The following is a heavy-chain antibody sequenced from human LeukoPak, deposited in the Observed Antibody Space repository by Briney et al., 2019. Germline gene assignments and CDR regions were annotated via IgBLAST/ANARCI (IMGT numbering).Heavy chain of an antibody. D-gene: IGHD2-2*01. CDR1: GFSFSAYW. J-gene: IGHJ6*03. V-gene: IGHV3-74*01. CDR2: INSDGSGT. Sequence: GGSLRLSCVASGFSFSAYWTHWVRQAPGKGLVWVSRINSDGSGTGYADSVKGRFTISRDNAKNTLYLQMNSLGAEDTAVYYCARGARYCTSTSCQVRYYMDVWGKGTTVTISS. CDR3: ARGARYCTSTSCQVRYYMDV.